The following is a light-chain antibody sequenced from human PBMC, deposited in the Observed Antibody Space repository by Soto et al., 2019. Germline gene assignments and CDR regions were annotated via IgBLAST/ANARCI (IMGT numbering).Light chain of an antibody. CDR2: GAS. CDR1: QSVSSN. CDR3: QQYGSSPRT. J-gene: IGKJ1*01. Sequence: EIVMTQSPATLSVSPGERATLSCRASQSVSSNLAWYQQKPGQAPRLPIYGASNRATGFPDRFSGSGSGTDFTLTITRLEPEDFAVYFCQQYGSSPRTFGQGTKVDIK. V-gene: IGKV3-20*01.